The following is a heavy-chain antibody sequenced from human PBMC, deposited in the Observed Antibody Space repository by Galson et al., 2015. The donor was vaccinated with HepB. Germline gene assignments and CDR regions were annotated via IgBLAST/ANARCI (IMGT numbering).Heavy chain of an antibody. J-gene: IGHJ4*02. CDR2: IYSDSST. CDR1: GSTVSSNY. Sequence: SLRLSCAASGSTVSSNYMSWVRQAPGKGLEWVSVIYSDSSTYYADSVKGRFTISRDNSKNTVYLHMNSLRAEDTAVYYCAREPLSYGSGSLFDYWGQGTLVTVSS. D-gene: IGHD3-10*01. CDR3: AREPLSYGSGSLFDY. V-gene: IGHV3-66*01.